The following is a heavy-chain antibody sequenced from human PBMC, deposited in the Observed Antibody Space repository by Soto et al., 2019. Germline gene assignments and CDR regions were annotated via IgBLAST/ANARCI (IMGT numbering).Heavy chain of an antibody. V-gene: IGHV3-48*02. CDR2: ISSSSSNI. D-gene: IGHD6-19*01. Sequence: GGSLRLSCAASGFTFSSYSMNWVRQAPGKGLEWVSYISSSSSNIYYADSVKGRFTISRDNAKNSLYLQMNSLRDEDTAVYYCARDARGGSSGWYLKKVGSGMDVWGQGTTVTVSS. J-gene: IGHJ6*02. CDR1: GFTFSSYS. CDR3: ARDARGGSSGWYLKKVGSGMDV.